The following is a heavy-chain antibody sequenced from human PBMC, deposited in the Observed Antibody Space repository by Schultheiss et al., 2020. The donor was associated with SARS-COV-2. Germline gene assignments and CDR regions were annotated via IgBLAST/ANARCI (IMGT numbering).Heavy chain of an antibody. CDR3: ATEGQQWLVSFEP. CDR1: GYTFTRYN. V-gene: IGHV1-3*01. Sequence: ASVKVSCKASGYTFTRYNIYWIRQAPEQSLELVGWINPVNGNTRYSQKVQGRVTFTSDTDASTIYMGLRSLTSEDTALYLCATEGQQWLVSFEPWGQGTLVTVSS. CDR2: INPVNGNT. J-gene: IGHJ5*02. D-gene: IGHD6-19*01.